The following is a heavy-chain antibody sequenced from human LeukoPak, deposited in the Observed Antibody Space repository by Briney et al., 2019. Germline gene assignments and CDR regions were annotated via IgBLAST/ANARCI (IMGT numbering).Heavy chain of an antibody. V-gene: IGHV3-30-3*01. D-gene: IGHD3-10*01. J-gene: IGHJ5*02. CDR2: ISYDGSNK. Sequence: GRPLRLSCAASGFTFSSYAMHWVRQAPGKGLEWVAVISYDGSNKYYADSVKGRFTISRDNSKNTLYLQMNSLRAEDTAVYYCARDGYYGSGREGFDPWGQGTLVTVSS. CDR3: ARDGYYGSGREGFDP. CDR1: GFTFSSYA.